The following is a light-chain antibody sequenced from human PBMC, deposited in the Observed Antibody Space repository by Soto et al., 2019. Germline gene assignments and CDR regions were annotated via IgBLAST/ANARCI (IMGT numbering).Light chain of an antibody. J-gene: IGKJ5*01. V-gene: IGKV3-11*01. CDR3: QQRSNWQTIT. CDR1: QSVSSY. CDR2: DAS. Sequence: EIVLTQSPATLSLSPGERATLSCRASQSVSSYLAWYQQKPGPAPRLLIYDASNRATGIPARFSGSGSGTDFPLTISSLEPEDFAVYYCQQRSNWQTITFGQGTRLEIK.